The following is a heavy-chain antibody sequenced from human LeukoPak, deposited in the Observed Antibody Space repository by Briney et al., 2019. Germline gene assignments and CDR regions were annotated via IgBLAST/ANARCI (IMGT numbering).Heavy chain of an antibody. D-gene: IGHD2-2*01. J-gene: IGHJ4*02. CDR3: ARDPAGIVVVPAAMHPGDAFDY. V-gene: IGHV1-2*02. CDR1: GCTFTGYY. Sequence: ASVKVSCKASGCTFTGYYMHWVRQAPGQGLEWMGWINPNSGGTNYAQKFQGRVTMTRDTSISTAYMELSRLRSDDTAVYYCARDPAGIVVVPAAMHPGDAFDYWGQGTLVTVSS. CDR2: INPNSGGT.